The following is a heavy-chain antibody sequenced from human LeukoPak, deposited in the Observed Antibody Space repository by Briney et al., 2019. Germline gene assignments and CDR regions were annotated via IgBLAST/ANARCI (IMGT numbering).Heavy chain of an antibody. D-gene: IGHD2-2*01. Sequence: GGSLRLSCAASGFTFSSYAMSWVRQAPGKGLEWVSGISGSGGNTYYADSVKGRFTISRDNSKDTLYVQMNSLRAEDTAVYYCAKAPHIVVVPGATLENWGQGTLVTVSS. J-gene: IGHJ4*02. V-gene: IGHV3-23*01. CDR1: GFTFSSYA. CDR2: ISGSGGNT. CDR3: AKAPHIVVVPGATLEN.